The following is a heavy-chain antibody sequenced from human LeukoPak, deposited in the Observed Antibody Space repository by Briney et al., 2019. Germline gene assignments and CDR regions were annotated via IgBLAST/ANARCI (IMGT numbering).Heavy chain of an antibody. CDR3: ARHLYSGSHHYYYYYMDV. D-gene: IGHD1-26*01. V-gene: IGHV4-39*01. CDR1: GGSISSTFYY. J-gene: IGHJ6*03. CDR2: IFYSGST. Sequence: PSETLSLTCTVSGGSISSTFYYWGWIRQPPGEGLEWIGSIFYSGSTYYNPSLKSRVTISVDTSKNQFSLKLSSVTAADTAVYYCARHLYSGSHHYYYYYMDVWGKGTTVTVSS.